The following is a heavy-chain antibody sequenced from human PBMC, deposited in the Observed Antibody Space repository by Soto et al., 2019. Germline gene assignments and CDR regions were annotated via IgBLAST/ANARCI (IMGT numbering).Heavy chain of an antibody. CDR2: FYRGGST. D-gene: IGHD2-2*02. V-gene: IGHV3-66*01. J-gene: IGHJ6*02. Sequence: PGGSLRLSCAVSGVTVSSNHINWVRQAPGKGLEWVSIFYRGGSTHYADSVQGRFTISRDSSKNMVYLQMNSLRAEDTAVYYCTRDRVVLVPAALRYYYYGMDVWGQGTTVTVSS. CDR1: GVTVSSNH. CDR3: TRDRVVLVPAALRYYYYGMDV.